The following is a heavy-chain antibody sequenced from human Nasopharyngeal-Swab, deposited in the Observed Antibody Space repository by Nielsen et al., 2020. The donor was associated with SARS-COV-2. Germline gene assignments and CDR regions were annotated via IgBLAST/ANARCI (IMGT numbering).Heavy chain of an antibody. J-gene: IGHJ4*02. CDR3: STLPIPALGADY. CDR1: EFTVNDYV. V-gene: IGHV3-73*01. D-gene: IGHD6-13*01. Sequence: GESLKISCVASEFTVNDYVIHWVRQASGKGLEWVGRIRSKTHSYTTDYAASVKGRFTISRDDSKNTAYLHMNSLESEDTAVYYCSTLPIPALGADYWCQGTLVTVSS. CDR2: IRSKTHSYTT.